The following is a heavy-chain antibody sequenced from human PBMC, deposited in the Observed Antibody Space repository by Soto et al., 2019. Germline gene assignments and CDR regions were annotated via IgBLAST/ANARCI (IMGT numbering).Heavy chain of an antibody. CDR1: GFTFSSYG. D-gene: IGHD2-2*01. CDR2: IWYDGSNK. J-gene: IGHJ6*02. Sequence: GGSLRLSCAASGFTFSSYGMHWVRQAPGKGLEWVAVIWYDGSNKYYADSVKGRFTISRDNSKNTLYLQMNSLRAEDTAVYYCARDRDIVVVPAANVIPAPYYYGMDVWGQGTTVTVSS. V-gene: IGHV3-33*01. CDR3: ARDRDIVVVPAANVIPAPYYYGMDV.